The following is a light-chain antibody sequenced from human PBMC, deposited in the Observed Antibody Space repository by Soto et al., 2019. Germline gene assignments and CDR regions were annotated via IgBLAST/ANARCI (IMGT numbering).Light chain of an antibody. V-gene: IGKV1-5*01. Sequence: MTQSPATLSVSPGERVTITCRARQSISPWLAWYQQKPGKAPKLLIYDAFNLENGVPSRFSGSGSGTEFTLTISSLQPDDFATYYCQQYNTFYSFGQGTKLEIK. CDR1: QSISPW. CDR2: DAF. J-gene: IGKJ2*03. CDR3: QQYNTFYS.